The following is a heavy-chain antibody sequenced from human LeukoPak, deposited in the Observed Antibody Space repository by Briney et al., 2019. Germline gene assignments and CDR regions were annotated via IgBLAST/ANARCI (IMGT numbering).Heavy chain of an antibody. CDR3: ARGPYSSGWAFDY. CDR1: GYTFTSYD. V-gene: IGHV1-8*03. Sequence: ASVKVSCKASGYTFTSYDINWVRQATGQGLEWMGWMNPNSGNTGYAQKFQGGVTITRNTSISTAYMELSSLRSEDTAVYYCARGPYSSGWAFDYWGQGTLVTVSS. D-gene: IGHD6-19*01. CDR2: MNPNSGNT. J-gene: IGHJ4*02.